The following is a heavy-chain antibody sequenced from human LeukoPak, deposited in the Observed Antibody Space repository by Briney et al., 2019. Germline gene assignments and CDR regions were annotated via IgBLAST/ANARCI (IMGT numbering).Heavy chain of an antibody. Sequence: GGSLRLSCAASGFTFSSYGMHWVRQAPGKGLKWVAFIRYDGSNKYYADSVKGRFTISRDNSKNTLYLQMNSLRAEDTAVYYCAKDAPPYCSSTSCFGYWGQGTLVTVSS. CDR2: IRYDGSNK. J-gene: IGHJ4*02. CDR3: AKDAPPYCSSTSCFGY. V-gene: IGHV3-30*02. D-gene: IGHD2-2*01. CDR1: GFTFSSYG.